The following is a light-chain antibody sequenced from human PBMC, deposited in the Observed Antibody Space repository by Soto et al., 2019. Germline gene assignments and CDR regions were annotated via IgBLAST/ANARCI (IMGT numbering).Light chain of an antibody. V-gene: IGKV1-5*01. CDR1: QDINKN. CDR3: QQYNSYWT. J-gene: IGKJ1*01. CDR2: DAS. Sequence: DIQMTQSPSSLSASVGDRVTMTCQASQDINKNLIWYQQKPGKAPKLLIYDASSLESGVPSRFSGSGSGTEFTLTISSLQPDDFATYYCQQYNSYWTFGQGTKVDI.